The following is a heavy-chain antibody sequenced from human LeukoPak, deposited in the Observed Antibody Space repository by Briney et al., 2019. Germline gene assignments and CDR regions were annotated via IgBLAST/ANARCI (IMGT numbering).Heavy chain of an antibody. D-gene: IGHD6-6*01. J-gene: IGHJ4*02. CDR3: ARAGDSSSSDY. CDR1: GGTFSSYT. Sequence: ASVKVSCKASGGTFSSYTISWVRQAPGQGLEWMGRIIPILGIANYAQKFQGRVTITADKSTSTAYMELSSLRSEDTAVYYCARAGDSSSSDYWGQGTLVTVSS. V-gene: IGHV1-69*02. CDR2: IIPILGIA.